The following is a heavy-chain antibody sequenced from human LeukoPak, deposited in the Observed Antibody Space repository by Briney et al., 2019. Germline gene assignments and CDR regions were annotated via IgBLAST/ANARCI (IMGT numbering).Heavy chain of an antibody. Sequence: GGSLRLSCAASGFTFDDYAMHWVRQAPGRGLEWVSGVSWNSGSIGYADSVKGRFTISRDNAKNSLYLQMNSLRAEDTALDYCAKEHSGSYDYWGQGTLVTVSS. V-gene: IGHV3-9*01. CDR3: AKEHSGSYDY. CDR2: VSWNSGSI. D-gene: IGHD1-26*01. J-gene: IGHJ4*02. CDR1: GFTFDDYA.